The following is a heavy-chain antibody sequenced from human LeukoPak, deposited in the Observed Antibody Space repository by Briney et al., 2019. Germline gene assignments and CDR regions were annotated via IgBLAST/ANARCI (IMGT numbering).Heavy chain of an antibody. J-gene: IGHJ4*02. CDR3: ASDIVAASGDF. D-gene: IGHD5-12*01. Sequence: AGGSLRLSCAASGFTFSDYYMSWIRQAPGKGLEWVAYITSSGDDNYYADSVKGRFTISRDNAKNALFLRMSSLRVEDTATYYCASDIVAASGDFWGQGTLVSVSS. CDR2: ITSSGDDN. V-gene: IGHV3-11*01. CDR1: GFTFSDYY.